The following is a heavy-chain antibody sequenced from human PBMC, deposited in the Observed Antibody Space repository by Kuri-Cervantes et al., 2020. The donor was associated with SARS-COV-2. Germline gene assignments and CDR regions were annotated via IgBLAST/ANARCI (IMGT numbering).Heavy chain of an antibody. J-gene: IGHJ4*02. Sequence: GESLKISCAASGFTFSSYWMHWVRQAPGKGLVWVSRINSDGSSTSYADSVKGRFTLSRDNAKNMLFLQMNSPRAEDTAVYYCVRDGDHWNFDYWGQGTLVTVSS. V-gene: IGHV3-74*01. CDR2: INSDGSST. CDR1: GFTFSSYW. CDR3: VRDGDHWNFDY. D-gene: IGHD1-1*01.